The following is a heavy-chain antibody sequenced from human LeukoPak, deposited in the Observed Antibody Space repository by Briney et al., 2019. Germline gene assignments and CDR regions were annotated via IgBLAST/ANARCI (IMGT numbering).Heavy chain of an antibody. D-gene: IGHD1-26*01. Sequence: SGTLSLTCTVSGGSISIYYWSWIRQPPGKGLEWIGYVYNSGSTNYNPSLKSRVTISVDTSKNQFSLKVNSVTASDTAVYYCVRDRELYYWGQGTLVTVSS. CDR1: GGSISIYY. V-gene: IGHV4-59*01. CDR2: VYNSGST. J-gene: IGHJ4*02. CDR3: VRDRELYY.